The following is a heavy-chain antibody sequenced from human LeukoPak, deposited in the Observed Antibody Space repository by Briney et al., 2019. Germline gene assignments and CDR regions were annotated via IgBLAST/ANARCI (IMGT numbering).Heavy chain of an antibody. J-gene: IGHJ6*02. CDR2: IYSGGST. Sequence: PGGSLRLSCAASGFTVSSNYMSWVRQAPGKGLEWVSVIYSGGSTYYADSVKGRFTISRDNSKNTLYLQMNSLRAEDTAVYYCAGIGYCSGTSCYVDYYYGMDVWGQGTTVTVSS. V-gene: IGHV3-66*01. CDR3: AGIGYCSGTSCYVDYYYGMDV. D-gene: IGHD2-2*01. CDR1: GFTVSSNY.